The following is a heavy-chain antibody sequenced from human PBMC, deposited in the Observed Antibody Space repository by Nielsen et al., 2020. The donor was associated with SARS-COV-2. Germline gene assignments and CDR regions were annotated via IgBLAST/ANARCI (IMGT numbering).Heavy chain of an antibody. CDR1: GGSISSGGYY. CDR2: IYYSGST. D-gene: IGHD6-19*01. Sequence: SETLSLTCTVSGGSISSGGYYWSWIRQHPGKGLEWIGYIYYSGSTYYNPSLKSRVTISVDTSKNQFSLKLSSVTAADTAVYYCARGPEAGQNLFDYWGQGTLVTVSS. V-gene: IGHV4-31*03. J-gene: IGHJ4*02. CDR3: ARGPEAGQNLFDY.